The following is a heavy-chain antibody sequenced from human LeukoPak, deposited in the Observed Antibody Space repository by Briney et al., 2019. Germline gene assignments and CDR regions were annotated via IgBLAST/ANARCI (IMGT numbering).Heavy chain of an antibody. CDR3: ARVGSGATRWFDP. D-gene: IGHD6-19*01. V-gene: IGHV1-69*05. CDR1: GGTFSSYA. J-gene: IGHJ5*02. Sequence: GASVKVSCKASGGTFSSYAISWVRQAPGQGLEWMGGIIPIFGTANYAKKFQGRVTITTDESTSTAYMELSSLRSEDTAVYYCARVGSGATRWFDPWGQGTLVTVSS. CDR2: IIPIFGTA.